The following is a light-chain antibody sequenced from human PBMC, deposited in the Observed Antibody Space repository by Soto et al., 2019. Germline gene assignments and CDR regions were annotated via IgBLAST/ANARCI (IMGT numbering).Light chain of an antibody. Sequence: EIVLTQSPATLSLSPGERATLSCRASQSVSSYLAWYQQKPGQAPRLLIFDASNRATGIPARFSGSGSATDFTLTISSLEPEDFAAYYCQHRSIWPVSFGQGTRVEIK. CDR2: DAS. V-gene: IGKV3-11*01. CDR1: QSVSSY. CDR3: QHRSIWPVS. J-gene: IGKJ5*01.